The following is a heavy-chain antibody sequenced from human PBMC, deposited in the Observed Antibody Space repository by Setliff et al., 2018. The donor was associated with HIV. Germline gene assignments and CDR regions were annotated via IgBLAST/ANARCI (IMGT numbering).Heavy chain of an antibody. D-gene: IGHD6-19*01. CDR1: GGSITNYY. Sequence: SETLSLTCTVSGGSITNYYWSWIRQPPGKGLEWIGYIYFSGNTNYNPSLKSRVYISVDTSKNQFSLKLSSVTAADTAVYYCARDRSSGRGYYYYYYMDVWGKGTTVTAP. CDR2: IYFSGNT. CDR3: ARDRSSGRGYYYYYYMDV. J-gene: IGHJ6*03. V-gene: IGHV4-59*01.